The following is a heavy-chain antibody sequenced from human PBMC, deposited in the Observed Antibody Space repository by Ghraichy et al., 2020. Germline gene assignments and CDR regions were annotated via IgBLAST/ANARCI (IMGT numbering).Heavy chain of an antibody. CDR1: GFTFSSYS. CDR3: AREDSSGWSYYYYGMDV. D-gene: IGHD6-19*01. J-gene: IGHJ6*02. Sequence: GGSLRLSCAASGFTFSSYSMNWVRQAPGKGLEWVSSISSSSSYIYYADSVKGRFTISRDNAKNSLYLQMNSLRAEDTAVYYCAREDSSGWSYYYYGMDVWGQGTTVTVSS. CDR2: ISSSSSYI. V-gene: IGHV3-21*01.